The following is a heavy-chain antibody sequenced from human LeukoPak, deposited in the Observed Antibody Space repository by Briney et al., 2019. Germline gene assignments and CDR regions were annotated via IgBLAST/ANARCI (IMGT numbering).Heavy chain of an antibody. Sequence: PGGSLRLSCAASGFTLSSYAMSWVRQAPGKGLEWVSAISGSGGSTYYADSVKGRFTISRDNSKNTLYLQMNSLRAEDTAVYYCAKGSEWELPGGDAFDIWGQGTMVTVSS. CDR2: ISGSGGST. V-gene: IGHV3-23*01. J-gene: IGHJ3*02. CDR3: AKGSEWELPGGDAFDI. CDR1: GFTLSSYA. D-gene: IGHD1-26*01.